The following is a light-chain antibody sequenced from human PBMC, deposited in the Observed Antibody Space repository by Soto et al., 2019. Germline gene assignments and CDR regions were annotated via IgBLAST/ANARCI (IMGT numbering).Light chain of an antibody. V-gene: IGKV1-27*01. J-gene: IGKJ4*01. CDR3: QKFSAVPT. CDR1: QAIYNY. Sequence: DIQMTQSPSSLSASVGDRVTITCRASQAIYNYLAWYQQKPGKVPTLLISAASTLQSGVPSRFSGSGSGTEFALTISSLQPEEVATYYCQKFSAVPTFGGGTKVEI. CDR2: AAS.